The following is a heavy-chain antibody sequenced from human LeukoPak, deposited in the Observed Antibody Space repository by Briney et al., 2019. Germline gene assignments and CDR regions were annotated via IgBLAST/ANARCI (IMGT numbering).Heavy chain of an antibody. J-gene: IGHJ6*02. CDR3: TTGPFDYYGSASYLANGMDV. V-gene: IGHV3-15*01. CDR1: GFTLSNAY. D-gene: IGHD3-10*01. Sequence: GGSLRLSCAASGFTLSNAYMSWVRQAPGKGLEWVGRIKNKTNGGTTDYAAPVKGRSTISRDDSKNTLYLQMNSLKTEDTAVYYCTTGPFDYYGSASYLANGMDVWGQGTTVTVSS. CDR2: IKNKTNGGTT.